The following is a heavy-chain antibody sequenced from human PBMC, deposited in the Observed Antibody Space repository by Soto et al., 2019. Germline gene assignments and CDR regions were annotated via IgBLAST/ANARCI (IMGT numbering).Heavy chain of an antibody. CDR2: INYSGST. J-gene: IGHJ4*02. V-gene: IGHV4-39*07. Sequence: PSETLSLTCTVSGGSIRSSSYYWGWIRQPPGKGLEWIGSINYSGSTNYNPSLKSRVTISVDTSKNQFSLKLTSVTAADTAVYYCARDKITGLFDYWGQGTLVTVSS. CDR1: GGSIRSSSYY. D-gene: IGHD2-8*02. CDR3: ARDKITGLFDY.